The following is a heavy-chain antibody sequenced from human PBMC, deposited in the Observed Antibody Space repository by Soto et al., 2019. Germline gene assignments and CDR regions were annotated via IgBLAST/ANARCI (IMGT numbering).Heavy chain of an antibody. V-gene: IGHV1-69*17. CDR1: GDTFNSYV. CDR3: ARESLGAKGADH. Sequence: QVQLVQSGAEVKRPGSSVKVSCESSGDTFNSYVISWVRQAPGQGLEWMGGIIPIIGVTHYAQKFQGRVTISALSSTGTAYMELTNLGCEDTALYYFARESLGAKGADHWGQGTLVTFSS. J-gene: IGHJ4*02. D-gene: IGHD3-16*01. CDR2: IIPIIGVT.